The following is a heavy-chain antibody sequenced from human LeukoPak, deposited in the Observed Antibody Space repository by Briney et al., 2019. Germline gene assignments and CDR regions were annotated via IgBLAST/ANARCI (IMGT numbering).Heavy chain of an antibody. CDR3: TTVRARYFDY. CDR2: ISSSGSTI. V-gene: IGHV3-48*03. Sequence: GGSLRLSCAASGFTFSSYEMNWVRQAPGKGLEWVSYISSSGSTIYYADSVKGRFTISRDNAKNSLYLQMNSLRAEDTAVYYCTTVRARYFDYWGQGTLVTVSS. CDR1: GFTFSSYE. J-gene: IGHJ4*02.